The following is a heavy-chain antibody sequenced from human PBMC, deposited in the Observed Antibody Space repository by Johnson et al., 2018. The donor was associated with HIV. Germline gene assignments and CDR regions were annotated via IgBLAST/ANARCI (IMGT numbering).Heavy chain of an antibody. CDR3: ARDLIVGASGSDAFDV. J-gene: IGHJ3*01. CDR1: GFTFDDYG. CDR2: INWNGGNT. D-gene: IGHD1-26*01. V-gene: IGHV3-20*04. Sequence: EVQLVESGGGVVRPGGSLRLSCAASGFTFDDYGMSWVRQAPGKGLDWVSGINWNGGNTGYADSVTGRFTISRDNAKNSLYLQMNSLRAEDTALYYCARDLIVGASGSDAFDVWGQGKAVTVSS.